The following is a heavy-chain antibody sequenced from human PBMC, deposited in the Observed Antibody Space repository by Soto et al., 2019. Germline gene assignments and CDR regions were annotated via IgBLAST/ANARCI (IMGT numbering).Heavy chain of an antibody. J-gene: IGHJ6*02. Sequence: PSETLSLTCTVSGGSISSGGYYWSWIRQHPGKGLEWIGYIYYSGSTYYNPSLKSRVTISVDTSMDQFSLKLSSVTAADTAVYYCARDFTDSSGPTLGMGVWGQGTTVTVSS. CDR2: IYYSGST. CDR1: GGSISSGGYY. CDR3: ARDFTDSSGPTLGMGV. V-gene: IGHV4-31*03. D-gene: IGHD6-19*01.